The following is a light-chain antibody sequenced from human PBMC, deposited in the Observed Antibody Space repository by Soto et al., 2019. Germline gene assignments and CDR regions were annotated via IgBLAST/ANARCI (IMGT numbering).Light chain of an antibody. Sequence: EIVLTQSPATLSLSPGERATLSCRASQSVSSYLAWYQQKPGQAPRLLIYDASNRATGIPARFSGSGSGTDFTLTISSLEPADFALYYCQQRSYWPLTFGGGTKVEIK. J-gene: IGKJ4*01. CDR2: DAS. CDR1: QSVSSY. V-gene: IGKV3-11*01. CDR3: QQRSYWPLT.